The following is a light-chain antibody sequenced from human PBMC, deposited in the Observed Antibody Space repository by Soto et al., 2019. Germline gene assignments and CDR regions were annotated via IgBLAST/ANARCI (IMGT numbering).Light chain of an antibody. CDR3: QSYDTSLSGPVV. CDR2: GNT. Sequence: QSVLTQPPSVSGAPVQRVTMSCTGSSSNIGAGCDVHWYQHLPGTAPKLLIYGNTNRPSGVPDRFSGSKSGTSASLAITGLQAEDEADYYCQSYDTSLSGPVVFGGGTKLTVL. J-gene: IGLJ2*01. V-gene: IGLV1-40*01. CDR1: SSNIGAGCD.